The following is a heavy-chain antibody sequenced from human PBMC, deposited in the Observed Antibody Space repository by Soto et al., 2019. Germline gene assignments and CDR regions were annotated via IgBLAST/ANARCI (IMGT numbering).Heavy chain of an antibody. J-gene: IGHJ4*02. Sequence: GGSLRLSCAASGFTVSSNYMSWVRQAPGKGLEWVSVIYSGGSTYYADSVKGRFTISRDDSKNTLYLQMNSLRAEDTVVYYCTKERTSGWSFDYWGQGTLVTVSS. D-gene: IGHD6-19*01. CDR2: IYSGGST. CDR1: GFTVSSNY. CDR3: TKERTSGWSFDY. V-gene: IGHV3-53*01.